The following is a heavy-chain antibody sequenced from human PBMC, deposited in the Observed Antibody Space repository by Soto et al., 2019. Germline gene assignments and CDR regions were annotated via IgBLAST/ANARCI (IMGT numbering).Heavy chain of an antibody. CDR1: GGSIAYNSYY. J-gene: IGHJ4*02. CDR3: ARLVVVAPVANV. Sequence: XATLSLTFSVSGGSIAYNSYYWGWIRQPPGKGLEWVGGIFYTGTTYYSPSLKDRVSISVDTSKNSFSLNLTSVTAADTAVYFCARLVVVAPVANVWGQGALVTVSS. V-gene: IGHV4-39*02. D-gene: IGHD2-21*01. CDR2: IFYTGTT.